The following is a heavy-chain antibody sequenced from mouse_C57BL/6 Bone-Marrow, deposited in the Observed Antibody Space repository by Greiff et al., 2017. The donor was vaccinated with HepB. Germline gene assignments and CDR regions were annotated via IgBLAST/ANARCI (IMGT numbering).Heavy chain of an antibody. CDR2: IHPNSGST. CDR1: GYTFTSYW. D-gene: IGHD1-1*01. CDR3: ARGMVYYYGSSYEGDDY. Sequence: VQLQQPGAELVKPGASVKLSCKASGYTFTSYWMHWVKQRPGQGLEWIGMIHPNSGSTNYNEKFKSKATLTVDKSSSTAYMQLSSLTSEDSAVYYCARGMVYYYGSSYEGDDYWGQGTTLTVSS. J-gene: IGHJ2*01. V-gene: IGHV1-64*01.